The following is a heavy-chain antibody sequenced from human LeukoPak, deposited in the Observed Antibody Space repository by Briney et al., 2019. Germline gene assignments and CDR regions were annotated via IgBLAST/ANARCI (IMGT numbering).Heavy chain of an antibody. V-gene: IGHV3-21*01. CDR3: ARVTFGSRWVRGVIGYGMDV. J-gene: IGHJ6*02. Sequence: GGSLRLSCAASEFTFSSYSMNWVRQAPGKGLEWVSSISSSSSYIYYADSVKGRFTISRDNAKNSLYLQMNTLRAEDTAVYYCARVTFGSRWVRGVIGYGMDVWGQGTTVTVS. D-gene: IGHD3-10*01. CDR1: EFTFSSYS. CDR2: ISSSSSYI.